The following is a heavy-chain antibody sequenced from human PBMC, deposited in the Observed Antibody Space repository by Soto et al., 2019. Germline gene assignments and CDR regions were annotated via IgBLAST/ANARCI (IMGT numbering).Heavy chain of an antibody. CDR2: IRGRSKKFAT. J-gene: IGHJ4*02. CDR3: TGRGGDSLQDI. V-gene: IGHV3-73*01. CDR1: GFNFSDSA. D-gene: IGHD4-17*01. Sequence: EVQLVESGGGLVQPGGSLKVSCAGLGFNFSDSALHWVRQPSGKGLEWIGRIRGRSKKFATSYATSVRGRFSLSRDDSKNTAYLQMNSLRDDDTGVYFSTGRGGDSLQDIWGQGTLVTVSS.